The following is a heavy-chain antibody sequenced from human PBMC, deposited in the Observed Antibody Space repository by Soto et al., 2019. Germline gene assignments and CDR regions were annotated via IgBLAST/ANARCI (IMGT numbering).Heavy chain of an antibody. CDR3: ARLRYSYGARNFDY. CDR1: GDPVSSASFY. D-gene: IGHD5-18*01. Sequence: QVQLQESGPGLVKPSETLFLTGAVSGDPVSSASFYWSWIRQPPGKGLEWIGYRYYSGSPNYDHSLKSRVTISMHTSYNQFTLKPTSVTAAATALYYCARLRYSYGARNFDYWGQGALFTVAP. V-gene: IGHV4-61*01. CDR2: RYYSGSP. J-gene: IGHJ4*02.